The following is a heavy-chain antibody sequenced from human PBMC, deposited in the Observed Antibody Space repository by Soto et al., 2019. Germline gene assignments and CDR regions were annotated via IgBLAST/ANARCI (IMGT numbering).Heavy chain of an antibody. CDR2: INPSGGST. CDR1: GYTFTSYY. Sequence: ASVKVSCKASGYTFTSYYMHWVRQAPGQGLEWMGIINPSGGSTSYAQKFQGRVTVTRDTSTSTVYMELSSLRSEDTAVYYCARAWVIAIFSGDAFDIWGQGTMVTVSS. V-gene: IGHV1-46*03. D-gene: IGHD2-21*01. J-gene: IGHJ3*02. CDR3: ARAWVIAIFSGDAFDI.